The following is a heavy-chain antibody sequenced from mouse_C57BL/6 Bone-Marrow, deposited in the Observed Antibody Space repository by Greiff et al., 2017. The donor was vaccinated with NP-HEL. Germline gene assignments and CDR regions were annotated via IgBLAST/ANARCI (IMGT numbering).Heavy chain of an antibody. D-gene: IGHD1-1*01. CDR2: IYPGRGST. CDR1: GYTFTSYW. CDR3: ARWYYGSSYRLAY. Sequence: QVQLQQPGAELVKPGASVKMSCKASGYTFTSYWITWVKQRPGQGLEWIGDIYPGRGSTNYNEKFKSKATLTVDTSSSTAYMQLSSLTSEDSAVYYCARWYYGSSYRLAYWGQGTLVTVSA. V-gene: IGHV1-55*01. J-gene: IGHJ3*01.